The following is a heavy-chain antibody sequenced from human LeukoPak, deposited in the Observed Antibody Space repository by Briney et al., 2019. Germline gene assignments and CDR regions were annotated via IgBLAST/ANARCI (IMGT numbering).Heavy chain of an antibody. V-gene: IGHV4-59*08. D-gene: IGHD4-11*01. Sequence: SETLSLTCTVSGGSISSYYWSWIRQPPGKGLEWIGYIYYSGSTNYNPSLKSRVTISVDTSKNQFSLKLSSVTAADTAVYYCARHTGNDAFDIWGQGKMVTVSS. CDR1: GGSISSYY. J-gene: IGHJ3*02. CDR2: IYYSGST. CDR3: ARHTGNDAFDI.